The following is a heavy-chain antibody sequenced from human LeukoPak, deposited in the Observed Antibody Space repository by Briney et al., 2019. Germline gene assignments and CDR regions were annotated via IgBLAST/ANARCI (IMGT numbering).Heavy chain of an antibody. D-gene: IGHD6-19*01. V-gene: IGHV3-30*04. CDR2: IPYDGSNK. Sequence: GGSLRLSCAASGFTFSSYAMHWVRQAPGKGLEWVAVIPYDGSNKYYADSVKGRFTISRDNSKNTLYLQMNSLRAEDTAVYYCARDYNSIAVAGDFDYWGQGTLVTVSS. J-gene: IGHJ4*02. CDR3: ARDYNSIAVAGDFDY. CDR1: GFTFSSYA.